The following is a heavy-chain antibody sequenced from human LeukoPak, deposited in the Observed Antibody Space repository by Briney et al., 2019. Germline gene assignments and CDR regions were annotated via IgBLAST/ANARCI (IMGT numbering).Heavy chain of an antibody. Sequence: SETLSLTCTVSGGSISSGRYYWTWIRQPAGKGLEWIGHIYTSGATSYNPSLQSRVTISVDTSKHEFSLKLTSLTAADTAVYYCARTGGGVGWFGTIDSWGQGTLVTVSS. J-gene: IGHJ4*02. V-gene: IGHV4-61*09. CDR3: ARTGGGVGWFGTIDS. CDR1: GGSISSGRYY. D-gene: IGHD1-14*01. CDR2: IYTSGAT.